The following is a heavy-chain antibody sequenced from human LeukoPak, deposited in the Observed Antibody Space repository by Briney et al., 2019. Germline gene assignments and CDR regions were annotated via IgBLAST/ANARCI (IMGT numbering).Heavy chain of an antibody. Sequence: PSETLSLTCAVYGGSFSGYYWSWIRQPPGKGLEWIGEINHSGSTNYNPSLKSRVTISVDTSKNQFSLKLSSVTAADTAVYYCAIHPNYDFWSGYYRGRNNWFDPWGQGTLVTVSS. D-gene: IGHD3-3*01. J-gene: IGHJ5*02. V-gene: IGHV4-34*01. CDR1: GGSFSGYY. CDR3: AIHPNYDFWSGYYRGRNNWFDP. CDR2: INHSGST.